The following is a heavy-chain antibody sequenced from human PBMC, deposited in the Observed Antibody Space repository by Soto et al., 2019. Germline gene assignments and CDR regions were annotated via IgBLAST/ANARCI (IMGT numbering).Heavy chain of an antibody. CDR2: IYPGDSRT. CDR1: GDSFTADW. J-gene: IGHJ5*02. Sequence: GESLKISCKTSGDSFTADWIGWVRQLPGKGLEWMGVIYPGDSRTRYRPPFQGQVTISADKSISTAYLQWSSLTAADTAVYHCARMSATGTRWFDPWGQGTLVTVS. D-gene: IGHD6-13*01. CDR3: ARMSATGTRWFDP. V-gene: IGHV5-51*01.